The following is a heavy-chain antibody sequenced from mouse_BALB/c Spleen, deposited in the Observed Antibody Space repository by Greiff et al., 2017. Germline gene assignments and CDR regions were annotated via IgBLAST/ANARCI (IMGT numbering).Heavy chain of an antibody. J-gene: IGHJ4*01. CDR2: IYPGNSDT. CDR3: TRSYGSSYAMDY. D-gene: IGHD1-1*01. Sequence: EVQLQQSGTVLARPGASVKMSCKASGYSSTSYWMHWVKQRPGQGLEWIGAIYPGNSDTSYNQKFKGKAKLTAVTSASTAYMELSSLTNEDSAVYYCTRSYGSSYAMDYWGQGTSVTVSS. V-gene: IGHV1-5*01. CDR1: GYSSTSYW.